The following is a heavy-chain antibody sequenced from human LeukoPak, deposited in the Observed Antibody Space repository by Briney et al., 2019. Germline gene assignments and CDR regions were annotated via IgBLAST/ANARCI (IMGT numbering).Heavy chain of an antibody. J-gene: IGHJ6*03. D-gene: IGHD3-16*01. CDR1: GGSISSYY. CDR2: IYYSGYT. CDR3: ARETSQKGAHYMDV. V-gene: IGHV4-59*01. Sequence: PSETLSLTCTVSGGSISSYYWSWIRQPPGKGLKWIGNIYYSGYTTYSPSLRSRVTISVDTSKNQFSLKLSSVTAADTAVYYCARETSQKGAHYMDVWGKGTTVTVSS.